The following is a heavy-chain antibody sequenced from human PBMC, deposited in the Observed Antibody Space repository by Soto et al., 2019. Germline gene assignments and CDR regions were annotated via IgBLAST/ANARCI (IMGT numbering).Heavy chain of an antibody. V-gene: IGHV3-23*01. D-gene: IGHD3-16*01. J-gene: IGHJ4*02. Sequence: LRLSCAGTGFNFGGYAMSWVRQAPGKGLEWVSTLSGDGSRAYYADSVRGRFTVSRDNSKSTLYLRMNSLRADDTAIYYCAKRGGYAISFYDSWGQGTLVTVSS. CDR3: AKRGGYAISFYDS. CDR2: LSGDGSRA. CDR1: GFNFGGYA.